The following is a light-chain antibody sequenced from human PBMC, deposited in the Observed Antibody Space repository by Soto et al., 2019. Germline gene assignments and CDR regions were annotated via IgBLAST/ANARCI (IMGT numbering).Light chain of an antibody. CDR3: QQYGSSPWT. V-gene: IGKV3-20*01. Sequence: ETVLTQSPATLSLSPGERATLSCRASQTIRSNYLAWYRQTPGQAPRLLIYGASNRATGIAYRFSGSVSGTDFTLIISRLDPDDFALYFCQQYGSSPWTFGQGTKLEIK. CDR1: QTIRSNY. CDR2: GAS. J-gene: IGKJ1*01.